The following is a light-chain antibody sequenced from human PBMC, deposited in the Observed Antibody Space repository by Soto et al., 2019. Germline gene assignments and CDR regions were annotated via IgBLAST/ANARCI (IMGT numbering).Light chain of an antibody. J-gene: IGKJ3*01. Sequence: EIVLTQSPATLSLSPGERATLSCRASQSVSSYLAWYQQKPGQAPRLLIYDASNRATGIPARFSGSGSGTDFTLTISSLEPEDFAVYYCQQYNSWPLTFGPGTKVDI. CDR3: QQYNSWPLT. V-gene: IGKV3-11*01. CDR2: DAS. CDR1: QSVSSY.